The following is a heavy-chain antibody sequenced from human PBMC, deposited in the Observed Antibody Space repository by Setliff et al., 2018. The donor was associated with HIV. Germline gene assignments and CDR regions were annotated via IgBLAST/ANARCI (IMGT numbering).Heavy chain of an antibody. J-gene: IGHJ6*02. CDR3: ARGRSCSSSSCYLVYYYYYGMDV. CDR2: IYISGSA. Sequence: SETLSLTCTVSGDSINSGSYHWNWIRQPAGKGLEWIGRIYISGSANYNPSLKSRVTISVDTSKNQFSLKLSSVTAADTAIYYCARGRSCSSSSCYLVYYYYYGMDVWGHGSTVTAP. CDR1: GDSINSGSYH. V-gene: IGHV4-61*02. D-gene: IGHD2-2*01.